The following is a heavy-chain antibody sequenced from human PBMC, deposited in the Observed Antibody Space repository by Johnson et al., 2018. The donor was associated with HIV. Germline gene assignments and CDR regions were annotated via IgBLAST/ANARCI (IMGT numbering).Heavy chain of an antibody. CDR2: ISHDERIE. CDR1: GFTFSRYG. V-gene: IGHV3-30*03. D-gene: IGHD1-26*01. Sequence: QVQLVESGGGVVQPGRSLRLSCAASGFTFSRYGMHWVRQAPGKGLEWVAFISHDERIEYYGDSVKGRFTISRDNPWNTLYLQMNNLTSEDTAVYYCAREGSVGATIFTMFDAFDIGGQGTMVTVSS. CDR3: AREGSVGATIFTMFDAFDI. J-gene: IGHJ3*02.